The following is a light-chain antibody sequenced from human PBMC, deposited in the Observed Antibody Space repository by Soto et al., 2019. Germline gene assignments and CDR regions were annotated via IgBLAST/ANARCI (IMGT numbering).Light chain of an antibody. V-gene: IGKV3-15*01. J-gene: IGKJ1*01. Sequence: EIVMTQSPATLSVSPGERATLSCRASQTVSSNLAWYQQKPGQAPRLLIYGASTRATGIPARFSGSGSGTEFTLIISSLQSEDFAVYYCQHYNNWPPWTFGQGTEVDI. CDR2: GAS. CDR1: QTVSSN. CDR3: QHYNNWPPWT.